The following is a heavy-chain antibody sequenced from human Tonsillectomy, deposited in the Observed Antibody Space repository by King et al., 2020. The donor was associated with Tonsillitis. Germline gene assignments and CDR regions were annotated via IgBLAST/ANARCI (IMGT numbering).Heavy chain of an antibody. CDR3: NXXXGNXXXXXXXX. D-gene: IGHD1-1*01. CDR1: XXXFTNAW. Sequence: VQLVESGGXLVKPGGXLRLSCAASXXXFTNAWMXWVRQAPGKXLEWVARIKTKSDGATTDYVAAVQGRFTISRDDSKKTLYLQMNSLKIEDTAVYYCNXXXGNXXXXXXXXWXXGTXXTV. J-gene: IGHJ5*02. V-gene: IGHV3-15*01. CDR2: IKTKSDGATT.